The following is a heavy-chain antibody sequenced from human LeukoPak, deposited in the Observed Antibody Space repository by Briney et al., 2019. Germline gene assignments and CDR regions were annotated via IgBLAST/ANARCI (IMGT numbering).Heavy chain of an antibody. CDR3: ARASIAVAAGLQY. CDR2: ISTTGGTT. D-gene: IGHD6-19*01. CDR1: GLTFSSYG. J-gene: IGHJ4*02. Sequence: PGGSLRLSCAASGLTFSSYGMSWVRQAPGRGLEWVSAISTTGGTTYYADSVRGRFTISRDNSRNTLYLQMNSLRAEDTAVYYCARASIAVAAGLQYWGQGTLVTVSS. V-gene: IGHV3-23*01.